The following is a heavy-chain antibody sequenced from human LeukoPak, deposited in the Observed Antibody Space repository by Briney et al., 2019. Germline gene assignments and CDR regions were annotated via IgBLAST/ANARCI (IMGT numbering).Heavy chain of an antibody. D-gene: IGHD5-12*01. CDR2: VSYSGST. CDR1: GGSLSSYY. Sequence: SETLSLTCSVSGGSLSSYYRTWIRQPPGKGLEWIGYVSYSGSTNYNPSLKSRVTISVDMSKNQFSLDLSSVTAADTAIYYCARQRRGYKGYTDYWGQGTLVTVSS. J-gene: IGHJ4*02. V-gene: IGHV4-59*08. CDR3: ARQRRGYKGYTDY.